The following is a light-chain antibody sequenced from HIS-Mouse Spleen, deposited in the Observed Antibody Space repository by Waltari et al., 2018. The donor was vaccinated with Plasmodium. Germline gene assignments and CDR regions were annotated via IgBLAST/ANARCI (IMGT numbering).Light chain of an antibody. CDR1: KLGDKY. V-gene: IGLV3-1*01. Sequence: SYELTQPPSVSVSPGQTASITCSGDKLGDKYACWYQQKPGQSPVLGIYQVSKGPSGIPVRFSGSNSGNTAPLTISGTQAMDEADYYCQAWDSSTDYVFGTGTKVTVL. CDR3: QAWDSSTDYV. J-gene: IGLJ1*01. CDR2: QVS.